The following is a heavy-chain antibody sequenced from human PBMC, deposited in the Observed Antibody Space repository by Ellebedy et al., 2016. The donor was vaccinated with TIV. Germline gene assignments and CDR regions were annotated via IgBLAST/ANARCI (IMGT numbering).Heavy chain of an antibody. D-gene: IGHD6-19*01. Sequence: GESLKISCAASGFTFSSYWMIWVRQAPGKGLEWVANMRQDGSQKYYADSVKGRFTISRDNSKNTLYLQMNSLRAEDTAVYYCAGGISVAGTSLGFWGQGTLVTVSS. CDR1: GFTFSSYW. V-gene: IGHV3-7*03. CDR2: MRQDGSQK. J-gene: IGHJ4*02. CDR3: AGGISVAGTSLGF.